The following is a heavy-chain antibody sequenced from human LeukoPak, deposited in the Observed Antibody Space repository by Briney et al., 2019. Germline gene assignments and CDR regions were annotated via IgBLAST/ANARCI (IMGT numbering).Heavy chain of an antibody. Sequence: GGSLRLSCAASGFTFSSHWMHWVRQAPGKRLVWVSRINSDGSSTSYADSVKGRFTISRDNAKNTLYLQMNSLRAEDTAVYYCAREDYIAMAYWGQGTLVTVSS. V-gene: IGHV3-74*01. J-gene: IGHJ4*02. CDR2: INSDGSST. D-gene: IGHD5-18*01. CDR1: GFTFSSHW. CDR3: AREDYIAMAY.